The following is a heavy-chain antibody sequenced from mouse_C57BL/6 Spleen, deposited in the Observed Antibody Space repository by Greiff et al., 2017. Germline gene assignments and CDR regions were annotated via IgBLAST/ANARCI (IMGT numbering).Heavy chain of an antibody. CDR3: ARSTALKRAWLAY. Sequence: VQLQQSGAELARPGASVKLSCKASGYTFTSYGISWVKQRTGQGLEWIGEIYPRSGNTYYNEKFKGKATLTADKSSSPAYMELRSLTSEDSAVYFCARSTALKRAWLAYWGQGTLVTVSA. J-gene: IGHJ3*01. V-gene: IGHV1-81*01. CDR2: IYPRSGNT. D-gene: IGHD1-3*01. CDR1: GYTFTSYG.